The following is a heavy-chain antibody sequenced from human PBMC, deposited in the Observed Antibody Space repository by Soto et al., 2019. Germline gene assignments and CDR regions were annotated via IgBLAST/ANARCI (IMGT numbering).Heavy chain of an antibody. CDR2: IYFRGTT. CDR3: ARMNYYDTSGYPFDY. CDR1: GGSISSYY. D-gene: IGHD3-22*01. J-gene: IGHJ4*02. Sequence: TLSLTCTVSGGSISSYYWSWIRQPPGKGLEWIGYIYFRGTTNYNPSLKSRVTMSADTSKNQFSLKLNSVTAADTAVYYCARMNYYDTSGYPFDYWGRGMMVTSPQ. V-gene: IGHV4-59*01.